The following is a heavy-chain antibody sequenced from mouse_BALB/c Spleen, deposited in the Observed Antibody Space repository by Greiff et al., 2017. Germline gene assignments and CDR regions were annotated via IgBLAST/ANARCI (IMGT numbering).Heavy chain of an antibody. D-gene: IGHD2-1*01. V-gene: IGHV14-3*02. J-gene: IGHJ4*01. CDR1: GFNIKDTY. CDR3: EGVYYNAMDY. Sequence: EVKLMESGAELVKPGASVKLSCTASGFNIKDTYMHWVKQRPEQGLEWIGRIDPANGNTKYDPKFQGKATITADTSSNTAYLQLSSLTSEDTAVYYCEGVYYNAMDYWGQGTSVTVSS. CDR2: IDPANGNT.